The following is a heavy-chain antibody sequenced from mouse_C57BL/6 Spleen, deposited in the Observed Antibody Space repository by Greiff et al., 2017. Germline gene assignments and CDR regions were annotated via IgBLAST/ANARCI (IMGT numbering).Heavy chain of an antibody. CDR2: ISSGSSTI. V-gene: IGHV5-17*01. CDR1: GFTFSDYG. CDR3: ARHYYGSSYRDYAMDY. Sequence: EVQLVESGGGLVKPGGSLKLSCAASGFTFSDYGMHWVRQAPEKGLEWVAYISSGSSTIYYADTVKGRFTISRDNAKNTLFLQMTSLRSEDTAMYYCARHYYGSSYRDYAMDYWGQGTSVTVSS. D-gene: IGHD1-1*01. J-gene: IGHJ4*01.